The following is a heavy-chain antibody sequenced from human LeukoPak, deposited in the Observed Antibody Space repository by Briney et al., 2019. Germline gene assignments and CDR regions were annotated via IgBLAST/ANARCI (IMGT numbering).Heavy chain of an antibody. CDR2: IYYSGST. D-gene: IGHD3-9*01. V-gene: IGHV4-59*11. J-gene: IGHJ4*02. Sequence: SETLSLTCTVSGGSISSHYWSWIRQPPGKGLEWIGYIYYSGSTNYNPSLKSRVTISVDTSKNQCSLKLSSVTAADTAVYYCARDRGGLRYFDWLDWGQGTLVTVSS. CDR1: GGSISSHY. CDR3: ARDRGGLRYFDWLD.